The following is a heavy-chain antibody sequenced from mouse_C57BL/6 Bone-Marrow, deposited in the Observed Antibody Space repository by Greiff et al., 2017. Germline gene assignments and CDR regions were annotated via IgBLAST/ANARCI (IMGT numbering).Heavy chain of an antibody. V-gene: IGHV1-39*01. CDR1: GYSFTDYN. CDR2: INLNYGTT. D-gene: IGHD1-1*01. Sequence: VQLQQSGPELVKPGASVKISCKASGYSFTDYNMNWVKQSNGKSLEWIGVINLNYGTTSYNQKFKGKATLTVDQSSSTAYMHRNSLTSEDSAVYNCAREGFLLRYAWFADWGQGTLVTVSA. J-gene: IGHJ3*01. CDR3: AREGFLLRYAWFAD.